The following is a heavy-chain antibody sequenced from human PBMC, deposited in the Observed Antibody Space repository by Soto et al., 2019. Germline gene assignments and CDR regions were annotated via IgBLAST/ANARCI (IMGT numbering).Heavy chain of an antibody. D-gene: IGHD6-6*01. V-gene: IGHV1-69*13. CDR2: IIPIFGTA. CDR1: GGTFSSYA. CDR3: ARSRKEGLSFIAALDGMDV. J-gene: IGHJ6*02. Sequence: GASVKVSCKASGGTFSSYAISWVRQAPGQGLEWMGGIIPIFGTANYAQKFQGRVTITADESTSTAYMELSSLRSEDTAVYYCARSRKEGLSFIAALDGMDVWGQGTTVTVSS.